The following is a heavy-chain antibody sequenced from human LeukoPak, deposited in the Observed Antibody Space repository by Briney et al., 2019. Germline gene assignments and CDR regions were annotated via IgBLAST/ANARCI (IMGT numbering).Heavy chain of an antibody. D-gene: IGHD6-19*01. CDR1: AFIFSSYA. V-gene: IGHV3-23*01. Sequence: GGSLRLSCVATAFIFSSYAMSWVRQAPGKGLAWVSGISGGGCSTYNADSVKGRFTISRDNSKNTLYLQMNSLRAEDTAVYYCAKGAGSGRFDAFDIWGQGTMVTVSS. CDR3: AKGAGSGRFDAFDI. J-gene: IGHJ3*02. CDR2: ISGGGCST.